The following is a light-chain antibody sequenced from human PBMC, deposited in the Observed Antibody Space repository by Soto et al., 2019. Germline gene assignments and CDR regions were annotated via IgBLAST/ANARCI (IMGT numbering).Light chain of an antibody. V-gene: IGLV2-8*01. CDR1: SSEVGGYNY. Sequence: QSALTQPPSASGSPGQSVTISCTGTSSEVGGYNYVSWYQQHPGKAPKLMIYEVSKRPSGVPDRFSGSKSGNTASLTVSGLQAEDEADYYCSSYAGSNNFDVFGTGTKVTVL. J-gene: IGLJ1*01. CDR2: EVS. CDR3: SSYAGSNNFDV.